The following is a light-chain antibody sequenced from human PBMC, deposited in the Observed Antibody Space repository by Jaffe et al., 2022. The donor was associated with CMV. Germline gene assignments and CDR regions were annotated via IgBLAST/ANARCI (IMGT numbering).Light chain of an antibody. V-gene: IGKV3-20*01. CDR1: QTVKSRS. J-gene: IGKJ4*01. CDR2: GAS. Sequence: IVLTQSPDTLSLSPGERATLSCRASQTVKSRSLAWYQQKPGQAPRLLISGASSRATDIPDRFSAGGSGTEFTLTISRLEPEDFAVYYCHQYGTSLLTFGGGTKVEI. CDR3: HQYGTSLLT.